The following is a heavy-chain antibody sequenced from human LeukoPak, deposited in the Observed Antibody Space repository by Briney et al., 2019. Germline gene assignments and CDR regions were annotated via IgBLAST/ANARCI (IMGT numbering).Heavy chain of an antibody. Sequence: SETLSLTCTVSGGSISSPYWSWIRQPAGKGLEWIGSIHTSGTTNYNPSLKSRVTMSIDTSKNQFSLNLNSVTAADTTVYYCARDLPMAYWGQGTLVTVSS. V-gene: IGHV4-4*07. CDR3: ARDLPMAY. CDR1: GGSISSPY. J-gene: IGHJ4*02. CDR2: IHTSGTT. D-gene: IGHD5-24*01.